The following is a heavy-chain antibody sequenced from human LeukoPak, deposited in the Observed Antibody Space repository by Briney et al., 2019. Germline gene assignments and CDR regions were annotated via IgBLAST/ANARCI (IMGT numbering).Heavy chain of an antibody. J-gene: IGHJ4*02. D-gene: IGHD6-19*01. CDR3: ATSIAVAGFSFDY. CDR1: GYTLTELS. V-gene: IGHV1-24*01. Sequence: ASVKVSCKVSGYTLTELSMHWVRQAPGKGLEWMGGFDPEDGETIYAQKFQGRVTMTEDTSTDTAYMELSSLRSEDTAVYYCATSIAVAGFSFDYWGQRTLVTVSS. CDR2: FDPEDGET.